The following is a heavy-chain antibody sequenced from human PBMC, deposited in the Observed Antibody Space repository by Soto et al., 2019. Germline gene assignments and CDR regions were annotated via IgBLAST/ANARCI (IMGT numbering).Heavy chain of an antibody. V-gene: IGHV3-33*01. CDR2: IWYDGSNK. Sequence: PGGSLRLSCAASGFTFSSYGMRWVRQAPGKGLEWVPVIWYDGSNKYYADSVKGRFTISRDNSKNTLYLQMNSLRAEDTAVYYCAREGTLWCGEWMGDYWGQGTLVTVSS. D-gene: IGHD3-10*01. J-gene: IGHJ4*02. CDR1: GFTFSSYG. CDR3: AREGTLWCGEWMGDY.